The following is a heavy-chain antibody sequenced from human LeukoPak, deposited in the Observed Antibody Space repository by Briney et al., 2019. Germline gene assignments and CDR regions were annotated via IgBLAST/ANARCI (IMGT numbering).Heavy chain of an antibody. CDR3: ARVYGDYDGHYYYYYMDV. J-gene: IGHJ6*03. D-gene: IGHD4-17*01. CDR1: GFTFSSYE. Sequence: PGGSLRLSCAASGFTFSSYEMNWVRQAPGKGLEWVSYISSSGSTIYYADSVKGRFTISRDNAKNSLYLQMNSLRAEDTAVYYCARVYGDYDGHYYYYYMDVWGKGTTVTISS. V-gene: IGHV3-48*03. CDR2: ISSSGSTI.